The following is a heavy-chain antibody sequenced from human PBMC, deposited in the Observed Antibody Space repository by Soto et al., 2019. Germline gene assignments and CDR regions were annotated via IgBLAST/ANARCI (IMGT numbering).Heavy chain of an antibody. J-gene: IGHJ4*02. CDR2: ISAYNGHT. CDR3: PRGSGSRSWYEVAHYFDT. Sequence: VQLVQSPAEVKKSGASVKVSCQTSGYSFTTYGTSWVRQAPGQGLEWIGWISAYNGHTIYAHDFQDRVTLTTDTSTSTAYKEMRSIRYEDTAIYYCPRGSGSRSWYEVAHYFDTWGQGTLVTVSS. D-gene: IGHD6-13*01. V-gene: IGHV1-18*01. CDR1: GYSFTTYG.